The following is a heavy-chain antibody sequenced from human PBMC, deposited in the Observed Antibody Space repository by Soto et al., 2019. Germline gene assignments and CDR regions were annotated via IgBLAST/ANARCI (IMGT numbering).Heavy chain of an antibody. D-gene: IGHD3-3*01. V-gene: IGHV4-61*01. CDR2: IYYSGNT. CDR3: AREDGVFGVVTSNWFDP. Sequence: PSETLSLTCIVSGGSVSSGSYYWSWIRQPPGKGLEWIGYIYYSGNTNYNPSLKSRVTISVDTSKNQFSLKLSSVTTADTAVYYCAREDGVFGVVTSNWFDPWGQGTLVTVSS. J-gene: IGHJ5*02. CDR1: GGSVSSGSYY.